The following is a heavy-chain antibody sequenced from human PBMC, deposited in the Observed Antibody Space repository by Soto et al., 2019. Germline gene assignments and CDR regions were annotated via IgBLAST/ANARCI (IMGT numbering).Heavy chain of an antibody. V-gene: IGHV3-11*01. Sequence: PGGSLRLSCAASGFTFSDYYMSWIRQAPGKGLEWVSYISSSGSTIYYADSVKGRFTISRDNAKNSLYLQMNSLRAEDTAVYYCARDIGSGWSNDAFDIWGQGTMVTVSS. CDR1: GFTFSDYY. J-gene: IGHJ3*02. D-gene: IGHD6-19*01. CDR3: ARDIGSGWSNDAFDI. CDR2: ISSSGSTI.